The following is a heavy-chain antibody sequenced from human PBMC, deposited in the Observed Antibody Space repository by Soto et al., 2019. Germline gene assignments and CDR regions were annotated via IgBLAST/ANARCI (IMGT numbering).Heavy chain of an antibody. CDR1: GFYFNNYG. D-gene: IGHD3-3*01. V-gene: IGHV3-21*04. Sequence: PGGSLRLSCTVSGFYFNNYGINWVRQPPGKGLEWVSSVSKSDYTYYSDSVKGRFTISRDNAKNSVSLQMNSLRVDDTAVYHCARAQVLRFLEWFPDYWGQGTLVTVSS. J-gene: IGHJ4*02. CDR2: VSKSDYT. CDR3: ARAQVLRFLEWFPDY.